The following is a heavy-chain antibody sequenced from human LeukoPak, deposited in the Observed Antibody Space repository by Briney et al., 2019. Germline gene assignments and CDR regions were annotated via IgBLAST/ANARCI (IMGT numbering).Heavy chain of an antibody. V-gene: IGHV1-69*04. Sequence: SVKVSCKASGGTFSSYAISWVRQAPGQGPEWVGRIIPILGIANYAQKFQGRVTITADKSTSTAYMELSSLRSEDTAVYYCARSRTGTFCDWGQGTLVTVSS. CDR2: IIPILGIA. D-gene: IGHD2/OR15-2a*01. J-gene: IGHJ4*02. CDR1: GGTFSSYA. CDR3: ARSRTGTFCD.